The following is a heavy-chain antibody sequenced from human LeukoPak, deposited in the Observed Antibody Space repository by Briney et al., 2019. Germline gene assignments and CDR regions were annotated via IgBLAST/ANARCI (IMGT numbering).Heavy chain of an antibody. J-gene: IGHJ4*02. CDR3: ARDGDHSESRIAVAGN. Sequence: GGSLRLSCAASGFTFSSYSMNWVRQAPGKGLEWVSSISSSSSYIYYADSVKGRFTISRDNAKNSLYLQMNSLRAEDTAVYYCARDGDHSESRIAVAGNWGQGTLVTVSS. CDR1: GFTFSSYS. CDR2: ISSSSSYI. D-gene: IGHD6-19*01. V-gene: IGHV3-21*01.